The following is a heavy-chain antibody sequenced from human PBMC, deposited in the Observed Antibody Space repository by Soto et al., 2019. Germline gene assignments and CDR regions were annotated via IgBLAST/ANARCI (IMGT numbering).Heavy chain of an antibody. J-gene: IGHJ4*02. CDR1: GYQFTGSY. CDR2: INPDTGST. Sequence: QVRLLQSGAEVQRPGASINISCQATGYQFTGSYLHWIRRAPGHGPHWMGMINPDTGSTTYAETFQGGAAMSTDRSAGTVYLGLGGLTSDDTATYSCPRQYCSGTDCYCYFTFGAQGTSVTVSS. D-gene: IGHD2-15*01. V-gene: IGHV1-46*01. CDR3: PRQYCSGTDCYCYFTF.